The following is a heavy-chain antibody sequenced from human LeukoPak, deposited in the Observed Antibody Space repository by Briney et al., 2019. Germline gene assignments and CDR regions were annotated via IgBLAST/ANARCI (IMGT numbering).Heavy chain of an antibody. CDR1: GGSISGSFYY. Sequence: SVTLSLTCTVSGGSISGSFYYWGWIRQPPGKGLEWIGTISYSATTYYNPSLKSRITISIDTSKNEFSLKLNSVTAADTAVYYCTRRNGLSAARGDFDYWGQGTLVTVSS. CDR3: TRRNGLSAARGDFDY. J-gene: IGHJ4*02. CDR2: ISYSATT. V-gene: IGHV4-39*01. D-gene: IGHD6-6*01.